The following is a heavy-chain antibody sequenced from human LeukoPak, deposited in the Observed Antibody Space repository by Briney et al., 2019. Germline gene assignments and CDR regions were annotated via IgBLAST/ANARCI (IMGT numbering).Heavy chain of an antibody. J-gene: IGHJ5*02. CDR2: IYHSGST. CDR3: ARSGYYDILTGVNWFDP. CDR1: GGSISSGYY. D-gene: IGHD3-9*01. V-gene: IGHV4-38-2*02. Sequence: SETLSLTCTVSGGSISSGYYWGWIRQPPGKGLEWIGSIYHSGSTYYNPSLKSRVTISVDTSKNQFSLKLSSVTAADTAVYYCARSGYYDILTGVNWFDPWGQGTLVTVSS.